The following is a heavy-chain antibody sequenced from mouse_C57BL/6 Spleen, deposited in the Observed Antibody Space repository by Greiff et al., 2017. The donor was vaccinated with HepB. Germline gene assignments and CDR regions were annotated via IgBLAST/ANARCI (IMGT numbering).Heavy chain of an antibody. CDR3: ARNPYYYGSSYWYFDV. V-gene: IGHV2-9-1*01. D-gene: IGHD1-1*01. CDR2: IWTGGGT. J-gene: IGHJ1*03. Sequence: QVQLQQSGPGLVAPSQSLSITCTVSGFSLTSYAISWVRQPPGKGLEWLGVIWTGGGTNYNSALKSRLSISKDNSKSQVFLKMNSLQTDDTARYYCARNPYYYGSSYWYFDVWGTGTTVTVSS. CDR1: GFSLTSYA.